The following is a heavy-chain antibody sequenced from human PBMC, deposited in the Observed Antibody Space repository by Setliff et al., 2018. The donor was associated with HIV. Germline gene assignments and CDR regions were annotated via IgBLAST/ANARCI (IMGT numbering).Heavy chain of an antibody. Sequence: TSETLSLTCTVSGGSIRSSIYYWGWVRQPPGKGLEWIGSIYYSGSTYYNPSLQSRLTISVDTSRNQFSLKLNSVTAADTAVYYCARGEQLVDNWFDPWGQGALVTVSS. CDR3: ARGEQLVDNWFDP. V-gene: IGHV4-39*07. CDR2: IYYSGST. D-gene: IGHD6-13*01. J-gene: IGHJ5*02. CDR1: GGSIRSSIYY.